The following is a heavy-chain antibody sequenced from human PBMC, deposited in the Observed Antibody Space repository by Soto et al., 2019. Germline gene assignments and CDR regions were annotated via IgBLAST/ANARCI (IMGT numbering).Heavy chain of an antibody. Sequence: PGGSLRLSCAASGFVFSSYAMSWVRQAPGKGLEWVSAISGSGTTAYYADSVKGRFIFSRDNPKNTLYLQMNSLRAEDTAVYYCAKAPQNSAELCYFDYWGQGTLVTVSS. CDR2: ISGSGTTA. CDR3: AKAPQNSAELCYFDY. CDR1: GFVFSSYA. J-gene: IGHJ4*02. V-gene: IGHV3-23*01. D-gene: IGHD1-26*01.